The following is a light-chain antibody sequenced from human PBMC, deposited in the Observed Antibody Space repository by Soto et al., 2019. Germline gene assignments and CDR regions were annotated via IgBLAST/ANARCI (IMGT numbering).Light chain of an antibody. CDR2: GAS. CDR1: QSISGW. CDR3: QQYSRLWS. J-gene: IGKJ1*01. Sequence: DIQMTQSPSTLSASVGDRVTITCRASQSISGWLAWYQQKPGTAPKLLIYGASSLEGGVPPRFSGDGSETDFTLTISSLQRDDFGTYYCQQYSRLWSFGQGTKVDIK. V-gene: IGKV1-5*03.